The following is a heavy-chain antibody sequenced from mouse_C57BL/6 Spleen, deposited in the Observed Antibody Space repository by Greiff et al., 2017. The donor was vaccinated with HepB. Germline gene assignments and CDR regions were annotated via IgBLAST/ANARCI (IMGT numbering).Heavy chain of an antibody. Sequence: QVQLQQPGAELVKPGASVKMSCKASGYTFTSYWITWVKQRPGQGLEWIGDIYPGSGSTNYNEKFKSKATLTVDTSSSTAYMQLSSLTSEDSAVYYCAREVLGLWYVDVWGTGTTVTVSS. V-gene: IGHV1-55*01. J-gene: IGHJ1*03. CDR3: AREVLGLWYVDV. CDR2: IYPGSGST. CDR1: GYTFTSYW. D-gene: IGHD2-14*01.